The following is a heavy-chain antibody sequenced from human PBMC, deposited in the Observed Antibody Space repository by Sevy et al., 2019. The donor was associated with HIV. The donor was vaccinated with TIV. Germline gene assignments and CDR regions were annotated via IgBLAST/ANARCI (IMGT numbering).Heavy chain of an antibody. D-gene: IGHD2-2*01. CDR1: GYTFTGYY. J-gene: IGHJ5*02. CDR2: INPNSGGT. Sequence: ASVKVSCKASGYTFTGYYMHWVRQAPGQGLEWMGWINPNSGGTNYVQKFQGRVTMTRDTSISTAYMELGRLRSDDTAVYYCARGVVVVPAAIRSRGIRNWFDPWGQGTLVTVSS. V-gene: IGHV1-2*02. CDR3: ARGVVVVPAAIRSRGIRNWFDP.